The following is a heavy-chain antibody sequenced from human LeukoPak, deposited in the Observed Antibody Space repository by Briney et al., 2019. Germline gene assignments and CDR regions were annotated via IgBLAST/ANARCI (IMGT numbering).Heavy chain of an antibody. J-gene: IGHJ1*01. CDR3: ARDDSSGYYNPAYFQH. Sequence: ASVKVSCKASGGTFSSYAISWVRQAPGQGLEWMGGIIPIFGTANYAQKFQGRVTITADESTSTTYMELSSLRSEDTAVYYCARDDSSGYYNPAYFQHWGQGTLVTVSS. CDR1: GGTFSSYA. CDR2: IIPIFGTA. D-gene: IGHD3-22*01. V-gene: IGHV1-69*13.